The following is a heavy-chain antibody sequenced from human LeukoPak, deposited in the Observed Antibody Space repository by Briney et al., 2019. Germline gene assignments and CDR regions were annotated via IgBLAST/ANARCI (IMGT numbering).Heavy chain of an antibody. Sequence: GGSLRLSCAASGFTFDDYGMSWVRQAPGEGLEWVSGINWNGGSTGYADSVKGRFTISRDNAKNSLYLQMNSLRAEDTAVYYCARDHAGHDFWSGYDLDYWGQGTLVTVSS. D-gene: IGHD3-3*01. CDR2: INWNGGST. CDR3: ARDHAGHDFWSGYDLDY. CDR1: GFTFDDYG. J-gene: IGHJ4*02. V-gene: IGHV3-20*04.